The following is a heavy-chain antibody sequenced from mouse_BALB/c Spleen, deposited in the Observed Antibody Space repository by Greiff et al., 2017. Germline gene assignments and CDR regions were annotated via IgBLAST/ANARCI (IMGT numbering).Heavy chain of an antibody. Sequence: VMLVESGAELVRPGTSVKVSCKASGYAFTNYLIEWVKQRPGQGLEWIGVINPGSGGTNYNEKFKGKATLTADKSSSTAYMQLSSLTSDDSAVYFCAREEGLRRAWLAYWGQGTLVTVSA. CDR3: AREEGLRRAWLAY. CDR2: INPGSGGT. CDR1: GYAFTNYL. V-gene: IGHV1-54*03. D-gene: IGHD2-2*01. J-gene: IGHJ3*01.